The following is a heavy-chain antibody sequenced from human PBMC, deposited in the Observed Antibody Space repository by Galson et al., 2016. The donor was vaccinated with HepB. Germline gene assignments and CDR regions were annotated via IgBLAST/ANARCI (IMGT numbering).Heavy chain of an antibody. CDR2: ISSSGDTI. Sequence: SLRLSCAASGFTFSDYYMSWIRQAPGKGLEWVSYISSSGDTIYYADSVKGRFTISRDNSNNSLFLQMNSLRAEDTAVYYFARGNVVVIASRFDYWGQGTLVTVSS. CDR3: ARGNVVVIASRFDY. V-gene: IGHV3-11*01. D-gene: IGHD2-21*01. J-gene: IGHJ4*02. CDR1: GFTFSDYY.